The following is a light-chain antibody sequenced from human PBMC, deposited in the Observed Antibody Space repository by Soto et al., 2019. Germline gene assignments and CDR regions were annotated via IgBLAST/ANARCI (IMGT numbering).Light chain of an antibody. CDR1: QSVSSIY. V-gene: IGKV3-20*01. J-gene: IGKJ5*01. Sequence: EIVLTQSPGTVSLSPGERATLSCRASQSVSSIYLAWYQQKPGQAPSLLIYATSSRATGIPDRFSGSGSGTDFSLTISRLEPEDFAVYYCQQYGSSPITFGQGTRLE. CDR3: QQYGSSPIT. CDR2: ATS.